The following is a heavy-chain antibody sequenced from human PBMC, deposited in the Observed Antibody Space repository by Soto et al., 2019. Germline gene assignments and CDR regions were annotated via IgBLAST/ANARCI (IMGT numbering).Heavy chain of an antibody. V-gene: IGHV3-53*01. D-gene: IGHD3-16*01. CDR2: LYTEGTT. J-gene: IGHJ6*02. CDR1: GLTVSHNY. Sequence: HPGGSLRLSCVAPGLTVSHNYMAWVRQAPEMGLEWVSILYTEGTTYYADPVKGRFTISRDSSKNTLFLQMDSLRAEDTAVYYCVRPRPSGENYGMDVWGQGTTVTV. CDR3: VRPRPSGENYGMDV.